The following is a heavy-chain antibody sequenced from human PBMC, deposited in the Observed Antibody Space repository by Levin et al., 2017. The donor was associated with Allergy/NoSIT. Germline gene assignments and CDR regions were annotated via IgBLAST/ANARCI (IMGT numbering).Heavy chain of an antibody. CDR3: AKDLGSGDYYGMDV. Sequence: SCAASGFTFDDYAMHWVRQAPGKGLEWVSGISWNSGSIGYADSVKGRFTISRDNAKNSLYLQMNSLRAEDTALYYCAKDLGSGDYYGMDVWGQGTTVTVSS. D-gene: IGHD6-19*01. CDR2: ISWNSGSI. J-gene: IGHJ6*02. V-gene: IGHV3-9*01. CDR1: GFTFDDYA.